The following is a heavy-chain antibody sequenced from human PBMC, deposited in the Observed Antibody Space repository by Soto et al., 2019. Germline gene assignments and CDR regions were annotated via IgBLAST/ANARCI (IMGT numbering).Heavy chain of an antibody. D-gene: IGHD6-25*01. Sequence: KPWGSLRLSCAASGFTFGSYAIIWCRQAPLKGLEWIANIYYSGSTFYNPSLKSRVTISLDTSKNQFSLKLRSVTAADTAVYYCARHEAGWYFDSWGQGTLVTVSS. CDR1: GFTFGSYAI. V-gene: IGHV4-39*01. CDR2: IYYSGST. CDR3: ARHEAGWYFDS. J-gene: IGHJ4*02.